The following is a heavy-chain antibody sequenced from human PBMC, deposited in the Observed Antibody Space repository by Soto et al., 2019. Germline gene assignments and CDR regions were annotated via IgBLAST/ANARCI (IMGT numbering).Heavy chain of an antibody. V-gene: IGHV3-48*01. D-gene: IGHD5-12*01. CDR3: ARDSGLQDIVATITFDY. Sequence: EVQLVESGGGLVQPGGSLRLSCAASGFTFSSYSMNWVRQAPGKGLEWVSYISSSSSTIYYADSVKGRFTISRDNAKNSLYLQMNSLRAEDTAVYYCARDSGLQDIVATITFDYWGQGTLVTVSS. CDR1: GFTFSSYS. CDR2: ISSSSSTI. J-gene: IGHJ4*02.